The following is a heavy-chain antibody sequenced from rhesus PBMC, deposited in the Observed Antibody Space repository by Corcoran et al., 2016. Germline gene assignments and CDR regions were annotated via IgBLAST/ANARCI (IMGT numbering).Heavy chain of an antibody. V-gene: IGHV4-160*01. CDR2: NYGRGVST. CDR1: GGSLSSNY. D-gene: IGHD6-25*01. Sequence: QVQLQESGPGLVKPSETLSLTCAVSGGSLSSNYCSWIRQPPGKGLGWVGRNYGRGVSTDKNTYLKSQVTISTETSKNQFSLKLSSVTAADTAVYYCARMGSGSWNIVDYWGQGVLVTVSS. J-gene: IGHJ4*01. CDR3: ARMGSGSWNIVDY.